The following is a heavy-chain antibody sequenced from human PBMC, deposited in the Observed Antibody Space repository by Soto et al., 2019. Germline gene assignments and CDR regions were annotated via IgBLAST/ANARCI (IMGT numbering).Heavy chain of an antibody. CDR2: IYPGDSDT. CDR1: GYSFTSYW. CDR3: AIYVKWSSMTNYFDS. J-gene: IGHJ4*02. V-gene: IGHV5-51*01. D-gene: IGHD1-26*01. Sequence: GESLKISCKGSGYSFTSYWIAWVRQMPGKGLECMGIIYPGDSDTRYSPSFQGQVTISVDKSINTAYLQWSSLRASDTAIYYCAIYVKWSSMTNYFDSWGQGARVTVSS.